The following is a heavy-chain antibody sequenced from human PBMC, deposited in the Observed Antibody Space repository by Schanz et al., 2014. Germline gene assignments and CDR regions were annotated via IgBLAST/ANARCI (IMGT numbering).Heavy chain of an antibody. CDR1: GGSISSYY. J-gene: IGHJ6*02. CDR3: ARHLVNAYGMDV. CDR2: IYTSGST. V-gene: IGHV4-4*07. D-gene: IGHD3-3*02. Sequence: QVQLQQSGPGLVKPSETLSLTCIVSGGSISSYYWSWIRQPAGKGLEWIGRIYTSGSTNYNPSLRSGVPISMDTSKNQFFLKVTSVTAADTAVYYCARHLVNAYGMDVWGQGTAVTVSS.